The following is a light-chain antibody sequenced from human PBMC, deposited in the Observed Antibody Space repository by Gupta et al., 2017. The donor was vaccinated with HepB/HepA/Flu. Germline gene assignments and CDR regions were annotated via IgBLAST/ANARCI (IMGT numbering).Light chain of an antibody. CDR2: GAS. J-gene: IGKJ1*01. CDR1: QSVRTIF. CDR3: QQDDSLMRT. V-gene: IGKV3-20*01. Sequence: ESVLTQSPGTVSLSPGERATLSCSASQSVRTIFLAWYQQKPGQAPRLLIHGASSRATGIPDRFSGSGSGTDFTLTISRLEPDDSAVYYCQQDDSLMRTFGQGTKVEIK.